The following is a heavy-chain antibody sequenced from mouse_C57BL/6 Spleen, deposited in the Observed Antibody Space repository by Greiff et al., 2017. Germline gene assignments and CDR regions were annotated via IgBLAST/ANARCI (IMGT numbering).Heavy chain of an antibody. J-gene: IGHJ2*01. CDR2: ISYDGSN. V-gene: IGHV3-6*01. CDR1: GYSITSGYY. CDR3: AREGELNGDY. Sequence: EESGPGLVKPSQSLSLTCSVTGYSITSGYYWNWIRQFPGNKLEWMGYISYDGSNNYNPSLKNRISITRDTSKNQFFLKLNSVTTEDTATYYCAREGELNGDYWGQGTTLTVSS.